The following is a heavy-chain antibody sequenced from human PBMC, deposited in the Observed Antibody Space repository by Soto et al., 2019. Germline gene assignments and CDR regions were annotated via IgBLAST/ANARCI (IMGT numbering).Heavy chain of an antibody. Sequence: EVQLLESGGGLVQPGGSLRLSCAASGFTFSTYAMSWVRQVLGKGLEWVSAINGSGGSTYYADSVKGRLTISRHNSKNTLYLQMSSLRAEDTAVYYCAIPGFGYNYDAFDIWGQGTMVTVSS. D-gene: IGHD5-12*01. J-gene: IGHJ3*02. CDR2: INGSGGST. V-gene: IGHV3-23*01. CDR1: GFTFSTYA. CDR3: AIPGFGYNYDAFDI.